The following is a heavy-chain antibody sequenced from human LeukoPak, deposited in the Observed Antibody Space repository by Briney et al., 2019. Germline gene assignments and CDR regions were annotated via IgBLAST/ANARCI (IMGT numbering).Heavy chain of an antibody. CDR1: GFTFSSYG. V-gene: IGHV3-30*18. CDR3: AKDFAWY. D-gene: IGHD3-3*01. J-gene: IGHJ4*02. Sequence: PGGSLRLSCAASGFTFSSYGMHWVRQAPGKGLEWVAVISYDGSNNYYADSVKGRFTISRDNSKNTLYLQMNSLRAEDTAVYYCAKDFAWYWGQGTLVTVSS. CDR2: ISYDGSNN.